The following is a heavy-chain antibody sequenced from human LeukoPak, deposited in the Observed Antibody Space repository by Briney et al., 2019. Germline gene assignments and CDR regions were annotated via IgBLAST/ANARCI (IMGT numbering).Heavy chain of an antibody. CDR2: MNPNSGNT. CDR3: ARGRVVRGVYNWFDP. Sequence: ASVKVSCKASGYTFTSYDINWVRQATGQGLEWMGWMNPNSGNTGYAQKFQGRVTMTRNTSISTAYMELSSLRSEDTAVYYCARGRVVRGVYNWFDPWGLGTLVTVSS. CDR1: GYTFTSYD. J-gene: IGHJ5*02. D-gene: IGHD3-10*01. V-gene: IGHV1-8*01.